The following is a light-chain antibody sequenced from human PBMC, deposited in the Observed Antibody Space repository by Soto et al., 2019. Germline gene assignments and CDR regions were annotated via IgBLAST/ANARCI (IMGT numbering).Light chain of an antibody. J-gene: IGKJ2*01. CDR3: QQYGSSPPFT. CDR1: HSFSSSY. Sequence: EIVLTQSPGTLSLSPGERATLSCRASHSFSSSYLAWYQQKPGQAPRLLMYGASSRATGIPDRFSGSGSGTDFTLTISRLEPEDFAVYYWQQYGSSPPFTFGQGTKLESK. CDR2: GAS. V-gene: IGKV3-20*01.